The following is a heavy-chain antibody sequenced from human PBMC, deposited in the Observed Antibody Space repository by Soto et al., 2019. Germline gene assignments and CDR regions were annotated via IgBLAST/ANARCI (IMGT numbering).Heavy chain of an antibody. D-gene: IGHD2-2*02. J-gene: IGHJ4*02. CDR2: ISWNSGSI. CDR1: GFTFDDYA. Sequence: GGSLRLSCAASGFTFDDYAMHWVRQAPGKGLEWVSGISWNSGSIGYADSVKGRFTISRDNAKNSLYLQMNSLRAEDTALYYCAKDKASGCSSTSCYIPTSLFDYWGQGTLVTVSS. V-gene: IGHV3-9*01. CDR3: AKDKASGCSSTSCYIPTSLFDY.